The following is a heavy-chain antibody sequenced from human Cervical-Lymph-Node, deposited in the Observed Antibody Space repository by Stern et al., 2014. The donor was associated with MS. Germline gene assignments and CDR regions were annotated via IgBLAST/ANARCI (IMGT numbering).Heavy chain of an antibody. CDR2: VSYTGST. Sequence: QVHLVESGPGLVKPSETLSLSCAVSGGSINSHYWSWIRQPPGKGLEWIGYVSYTGSTNYNPSLKSRVTISVDTSKNQLSLRLSPVTAADTAVYYCARHEVLLWFGVDDAFDIWGQGTMVTVSS. CDR1: GGSINSHY. J-gene: IGHJ3*02. D-gene: IGHD3-10*01. V-gene: IGHV4-59*08. CDR3: ARHEVLLWFGVDDAFDI.